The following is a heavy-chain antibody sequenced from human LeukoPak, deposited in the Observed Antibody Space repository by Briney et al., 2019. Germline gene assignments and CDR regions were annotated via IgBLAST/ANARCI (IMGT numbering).Heavy chain of an antibody. J-gene: IGHJ4*02. Sequence: GGALTLSCEDSGFTFRSYEMNWGRQAPGKGREWIAYLSSSGSAFSYADSVKGRFTISRDNAKNSVYLEMNSLRADDTAVYYCARSARLMKGVVEVTALDDWGQGTLVTVSS. CDR1: GFTFRSYE. D-gene: IGHD3-3*01. CDR2: LSSSGSAF. V-gene: IGHV3-48*03. CDR3: ARSARLMKGVVEVTALDD.